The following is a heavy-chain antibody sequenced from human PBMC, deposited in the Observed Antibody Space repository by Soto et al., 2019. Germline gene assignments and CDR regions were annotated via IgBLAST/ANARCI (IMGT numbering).Heavy chain of an antibody. CDR2: IYYSGGT. CDR1: GLSFIGYY. Sequence: SETLSLTCAVYGLSFIGYYWSWIRQPPGKGLEWIGYIYYSGGTNYNPSLKSRVTISVDTSKNQFSLKLSSATAADTAVYYCARVDYGDYAPHYYYYYMDVWGKGTTVTVSS. D-gene: IGHD4-17*01. CDR3: ARVDYGDYAPHYYYYYMDV. V-gene: IGHV4-59*08. J-gene: IGHJ6*03.